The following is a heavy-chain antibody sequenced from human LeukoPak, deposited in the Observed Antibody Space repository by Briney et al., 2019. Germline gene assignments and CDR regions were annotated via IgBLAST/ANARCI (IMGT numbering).Heavy chain of an antibody. CDR3: AKGSYYYDSSGYSTPTDY. V-gene: IGHV3-23*01. CDR1: RFTFSSYA. Sequence: SGGSLRLSCAASRFTFSSYAMSWVRQAPGKGLEWVSAISGSGGSTYYADSVKGRLTISRDNSKNTLYLQMNSLRAEDTAVYYCAKGSYYYDSSGYSTPTDYWGQGTLVTVSS. J-gene: IGHJ4*02. D-gene: IGHD3-22*01. CDR2: ISGSGGST.